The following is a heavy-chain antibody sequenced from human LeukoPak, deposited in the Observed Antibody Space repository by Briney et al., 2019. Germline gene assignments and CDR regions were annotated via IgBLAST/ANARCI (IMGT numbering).Heavy chain of an antibody. V-gene: IGHV3-33*01. CDR2: IWYDGSNK. D-gene: IGHD1-26*01. CDR3: ARGETLPY. Sequence: SGGSLRLSCAXSXXXXXXXXXXWXXQXXXXXLEWVAVIWYDGSNKYYGDSVKGRYTISRDNSKNTLYLQMNSLRAEDTAVYYCARGETLPYWGQGTLVTVSS. CDR1: XXXXXXXX. J-gene: IGHJ4*02.